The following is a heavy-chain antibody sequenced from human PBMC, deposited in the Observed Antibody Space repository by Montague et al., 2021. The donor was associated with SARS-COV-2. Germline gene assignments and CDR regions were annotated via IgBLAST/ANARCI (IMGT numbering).Heavy chain of an antibody. J-gene: IGHJ6*02. V-gene: IGHV4-39*07. CDR3: ARDPSRQPLLYPIGDYYYGMDV. CDR2: IYYSGST. Sequence: SETLSLTCTVSGGSISSSSYYWGWIRQAPGKGLEWIGSIYYSGSTYYNPSLKSGVTISVDTSKNQFSLKLSSVTAADTAVYYCARDPSRQPLLYPIGDYYYGMDVWGQGTTVTVSS. CDR1: GGSISSSSYY. D-gene: IGHD2-2*02.